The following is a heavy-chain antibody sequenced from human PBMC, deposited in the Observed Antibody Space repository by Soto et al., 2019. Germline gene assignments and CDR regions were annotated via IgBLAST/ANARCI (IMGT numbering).Heavy chain of an antibody. Sequence: SETLSLTCTVSGGSISSYYWSWIRQPPGKGLEWIGYIFYSGSTNYNPSLKSRVTISVDTSKNQFSLKLSSVTAADTAVYYCAREYSSGFDYWGQGTLVTVSS. CDR1: GGSISSYY. CDR2: IFYSGST. V-gene: IGHV4-59*12. CDR3: AREYSSGFDY. J-gene: IGHJ4*02. D-gene: IGHD6-19*01.